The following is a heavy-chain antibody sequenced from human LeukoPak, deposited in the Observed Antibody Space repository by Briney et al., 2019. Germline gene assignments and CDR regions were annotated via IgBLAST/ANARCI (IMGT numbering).Heavy chain of an antibody. CDR2: INNDGSST. J-gene: IGHJ6*02. CDR3: ARGYYYGMDV. Sequence: GGSLRLSCAASGFTFSSYWMHWVRQAPGEGLVWVSRINNDGSSTSYADSVKGRFTISRDSAKNTLYLQMNSLRAEDTAVYYCARGYYYGMDVWGQGTTVTVSS. V-gene: IGHV3-74*01. CDR1: GFTFSSYW.